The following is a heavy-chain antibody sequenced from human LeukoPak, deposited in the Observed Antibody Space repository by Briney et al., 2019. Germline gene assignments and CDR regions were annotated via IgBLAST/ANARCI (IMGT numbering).Heavy chain of an antibody. J-gene: IGHJ4*02. V-gene: IGHV1-69*02. CDR3: ARAGLDGYNFDY. D-gene: IGHD5-24*01. CDR1: GGTFSSYT. CDR2: IIPILGIA. Sequence: GASVKVSCKASGGTFSSYTISWVRQAPGQGLEWMGRIIPILGIATYAQKFQGRVTITADKSTSTAYMELSSLRSEDTAVYYCARAGLDGYNFDYWGQGTLVTVSS.